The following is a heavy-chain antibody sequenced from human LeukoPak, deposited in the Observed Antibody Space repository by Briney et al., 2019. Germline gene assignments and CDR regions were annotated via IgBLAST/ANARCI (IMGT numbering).Heavy chain of an antibody. Sequence: GGSLRLSCAASGFTFSSYWMTWVRQAPGKGLEWVANIKQDGSEKYYVDPVKGRFTISRDNAKNSVYLQMNSLRAEDTAVYYCAELGITMIGGVWGKGTTVTISS. CDR3: AELGITMIGGV. J-gene: IGHJ6*04. V-gene: IGHV3-7*01. CDR2: IKQDGSEK. D-gene: IGHD3-10*02. CDR1: GFTFSSYW.